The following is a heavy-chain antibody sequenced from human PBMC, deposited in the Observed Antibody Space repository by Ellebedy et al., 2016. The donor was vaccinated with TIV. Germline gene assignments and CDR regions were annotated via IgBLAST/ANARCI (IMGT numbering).Heavy chain of an antibody. Sequence: GGSLRLXXAASGFTFSDYYMSWIRQAPGKGLEWVSYISSSGSTIYYADSVKGRFTISRDNAKNSLYLQMNSLRAEDTAVYYCARDGRGYSGYDPLTGWGQGTTVTVSS. V-gene: IGHV3-11*01. J-gene: IGHJ6*02. D-gene: IGHD5-12*01. CDR3: ARDGRGYSGYDPLTG. CDR2: ISSSGSTI. CDR1: GFTFSDYY.